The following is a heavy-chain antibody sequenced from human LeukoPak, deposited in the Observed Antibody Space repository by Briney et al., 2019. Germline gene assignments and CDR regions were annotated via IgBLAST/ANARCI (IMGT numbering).Heavy chain of an antibody. CDR1: GGSFSGYY. CDR2: INHSGST. Sequence: SETLSLTCAVYGGSFSGYYWSWIRQPPGKGLEWIGEINHSGSTTYNPSLKSRVTISVDTSKNQFSLKLSSVTAADTAVYYCAINSYYDSSGYPDHDAFDIWGQGTMVTVSS. J-gene: IGHJ3*02. D-gene: IGHD3-22*01. V-gene: IGHV4-34*01. CDR3: AINSYYDSSGYPDHDAFDI.